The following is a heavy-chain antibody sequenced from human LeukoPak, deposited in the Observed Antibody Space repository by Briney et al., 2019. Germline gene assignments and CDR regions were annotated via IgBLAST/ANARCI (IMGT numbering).Heavy chain of an antibody. J-gene: IGHJ4*02. CDR3: ARFPGIGARLIDY. D-gene: IGHD1-26*01. CDR1: GFTFSTYW. Sequence: GGSLRLSCAASGFTFSTYWMSWVRQAPGKGLEWVANIKQDGSEKYYVDSVKGRFTISRDNAKNSLYLQMNSLRAEDTAVYYCARFPGIGARLIDYWGQGTLVTVSS. V-gene: IGHV3-7*01. CDR2: IKQDGSEK.